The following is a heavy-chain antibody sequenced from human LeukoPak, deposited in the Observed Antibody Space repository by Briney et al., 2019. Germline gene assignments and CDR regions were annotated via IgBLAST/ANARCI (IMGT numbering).Heavy chain of an antibody. J-gene: IGHJ2*01. CDR1: RGSISSSSYY. CDR3: AREGGLYSLWYFDL. D-gene: IGHD4-11*01. V-gene: IGHV4-39*02. Sequence: SETLSLTCTLSRGSISSSSYYWGWIRQPPGKGLEWIGRMYYSGSTYYNPSLKSRANISVDTPKNQFSLKLSSVTAADTAVYYCAREGGLYSLWYFDLWGRGTLVTVSS. CDR2: MYYSGST.